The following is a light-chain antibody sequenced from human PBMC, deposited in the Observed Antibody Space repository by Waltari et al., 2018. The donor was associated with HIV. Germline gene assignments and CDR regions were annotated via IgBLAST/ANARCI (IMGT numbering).Light chain of an antibody. Sequence: QSVLTQPPSASGTPGQRVTISCSGSSANIGNTVYWYQQLPGAAPKVVIYRDNQRPPGVPDRFSGSRSGTSASLDVSGLRSEDEATYFCAAWDDTLSGWVFGGGTKLTVL. V-gene: IGLV1-47*01. CDR1: SANIGNT. CDR3: AAWDDTLSGWV. J-gene: IGLJ3*02. CDR2: RDN.